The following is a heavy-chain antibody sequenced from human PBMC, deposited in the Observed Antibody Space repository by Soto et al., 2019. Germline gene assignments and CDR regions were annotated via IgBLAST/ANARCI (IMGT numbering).Heavy chain of an antibody. J-gene: IGHJ4*02. CDR3: ARIRSRSSWYSFDY. CDR2: IDGGNGNT. V-gene: IGHV1-3*01. Sequence: ASLKVSCKASGYTFTNYAIHWVRQAPGQRLEWMGWIDGGNGNTKYSQKFQGRVTVTRDTSASTAYMELSSLRSEDTAVYYCARIRSRSSWYSFDYWGQGTLVTVSS. CDR1: GYTFTNYA. D-gene: IGHD6-13*01.